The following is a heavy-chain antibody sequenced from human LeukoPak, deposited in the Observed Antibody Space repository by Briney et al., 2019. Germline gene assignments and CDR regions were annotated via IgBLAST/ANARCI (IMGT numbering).Heavy chain of an antibody. V-gene: IGHV4-4*02. CDR2: IHHSENT. Sequence: SETLSLTCAVSGDSISNDNWWSWVRQPPGKGLEWIGEIHHSENTNYNPSLRSRVTTSMDKSKNHVSLKVNSVTAADTAVYYCAGGSSSYGVYWGQGTLVTVSS. D-gene: IGHD5-18*01. CDR1: GDSISNDNW. CDR3: AGGSSSYGVY. J-gene: IGHJ4*02.